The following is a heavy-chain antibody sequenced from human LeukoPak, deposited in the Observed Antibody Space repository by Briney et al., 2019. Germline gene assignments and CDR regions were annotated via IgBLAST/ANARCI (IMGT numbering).Heavy chain of an antibody. CDR1: GGTFSSYA. CDR3: ARRFYGDYGGYYYGMDV. CDR2: IIPIFGTA. V-gene: IGHV1-69*13. D-gene: IGHD4-17*01. J-gene: IGHJ6*02. Sequence: SVKVSCKASGGTFSSYAISWVRQAPGQGLEWMGGIIPIFGTANYAQKFQGRVTITADESTSTAYMELSSLRSEDTAVYYCARRFYGDYGGYYYGMDVWGQGTTVTVSS.